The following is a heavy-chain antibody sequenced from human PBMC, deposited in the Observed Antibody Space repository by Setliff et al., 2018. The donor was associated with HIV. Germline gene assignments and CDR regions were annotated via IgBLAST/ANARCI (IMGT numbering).Heavy chain of an antibody. CDR3: TIPASSLAPN. CDR2: IRSSGDT. CDR1: GASISSHNYY. Sequence: KASETLSLTCTVSGASISSHNYYWGWIRQSPGKGLEWIASIRSSGDTYYNPSLQSRVIISVDTSNNQISPKLTSVTAADTAVYYCTIPASSLAPNWGRGTQVTVSS. J-gene: IGHJ4*02. V-gene: IGHV4-39*01.